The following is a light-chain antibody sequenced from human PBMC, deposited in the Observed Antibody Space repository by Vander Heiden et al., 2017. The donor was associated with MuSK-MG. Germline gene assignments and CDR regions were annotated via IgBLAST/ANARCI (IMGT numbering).Light chain of an antibody. CDR2: DVS. CDR3: SSYTSSSTLEVV. Sequence: QTALTQPASVSGSPGQSITISCTGTSSDVSGYNYVAWYQQHPGKAPKLMIYDVSNRPSGVSNRFSCSKSGNTASLTISGLQAEDEADYYCSSYTSSSTLEVVFGGGTKLTVL. J-gene: IGLJ2*01. V-gene: IGLV2-14*01. CDR1: SSDVSGYNY.